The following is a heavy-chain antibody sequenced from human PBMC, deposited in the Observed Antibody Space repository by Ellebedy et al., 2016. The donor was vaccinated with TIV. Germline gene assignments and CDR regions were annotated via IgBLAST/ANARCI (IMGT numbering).Heavy chain of an antibody. CDR1: GGSISSSNW. D-gene: IGHD3-10*01. CDR2: IYHSGST. Sequence: SETLSLXCTVSGGSISSSNWWSWVRQPPGKGLEWIGEIYHSGSTNYNPSLKSRVTISVDKSKNQFSLKLSSVTAADTAVYYCARVLTMVRGVIGLLFDPWGQGTLVTVSS. J-gene: IGHJ5*02. V-gene: IGHV4-4*02. CDR3: ARVLTMVRGVIGLLFDP.